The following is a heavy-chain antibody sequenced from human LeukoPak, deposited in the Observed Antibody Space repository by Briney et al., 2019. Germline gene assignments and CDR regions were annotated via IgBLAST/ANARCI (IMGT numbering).Heavy chain of an antibody. Sequence: SGGSLRLSCAASVFTFCAYWTHWVRQALGKGLVWVSRIDSDGTVISYADSVKGRFTISRDNAKNTMYLQMNSLRAEDTAVDYCARGSGNTVTAADNWGQVTLVTVSS. D-gene: IGHD4-17*01. V-gene: IGHV3-74*01. J-gene: IGHJ4*02. CDR2: IDSDGTVI. CDR3: ARGSGNTVTAADN. CDR1: VFTFCAYW.